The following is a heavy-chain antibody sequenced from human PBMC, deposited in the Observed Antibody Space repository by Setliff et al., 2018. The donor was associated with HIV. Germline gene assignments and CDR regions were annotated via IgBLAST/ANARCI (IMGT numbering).Heavy chain of an antibody. D-gene: IGHD3-22*01. Sequence: GGSLRLSCAASGFIFSSYSMNWVRQAPGKGLEWVSSITSSSTSIHYADSVKGRFTISRDNAKSSLYLQMNSLRAEDTAVYYCARKGYYSDSSGYYPLPFDSWGQGTLVTVSS. V-gene: IGHV3-48*01. CDR3: ARKGYYSDSSGYYPLPFDS. CDR2: ITSSSTSI. CDR1: GFIFSSYS. J-gene: IGHJ4*02.